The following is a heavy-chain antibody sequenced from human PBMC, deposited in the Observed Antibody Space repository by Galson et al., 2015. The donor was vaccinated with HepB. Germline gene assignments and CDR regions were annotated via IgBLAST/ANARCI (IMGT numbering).Heavy chain of an antibody. D-gene: IGHD3-16*02. CDR1: GFTFSNAW. Sequence: SLRLSCAASGFTFSNAWMNWVRQAPGKGLEWVGRIKSKTDGGTTDYAAPVKGRFTISRDDSKNTLYLQMNSLKTEDTAVYYCTTDRAGWGSYRYHIWGQGTMVTVSS. J-gene: IGHJ3*02. CDR2: IKSKTDGGTT. V-gene: IGHV3-15*07. CDR3: TTDRAGWGSYRYHI.